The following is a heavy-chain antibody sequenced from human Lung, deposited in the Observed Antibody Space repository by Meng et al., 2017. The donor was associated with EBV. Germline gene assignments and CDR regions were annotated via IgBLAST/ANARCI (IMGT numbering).Heavy chain of an antibody. CDR2: TYYRSKWYT. J-gene: IGHJ4*02. D-gene: IGHD6-13*01. CDR1: GDSVSSTSVT. V-gene: IGHV6-1*01. Sequence: QVQLQQSGPGLVKPSQTLSLICAISGDSVSSTSVTWTWIRQSPSGVLEWLGRTYYRSKWYTDYALSLKSRVTINADTSKNHFSLQLNSVTPEDTAVYYCARDERSWYYFDYWGQGTLGTVSS. CDR3: ARDERSWYYFDY.